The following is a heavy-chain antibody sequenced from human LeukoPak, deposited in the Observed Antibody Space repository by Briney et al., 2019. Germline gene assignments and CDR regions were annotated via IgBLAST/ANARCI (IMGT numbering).Heavy chain of an antibody. J-gene: IGHJ4*02. CDR2: IYYSGST. V-gene: IGHV4-31*03. CDR1: GGSISSGGYY. Sequence: SQTLSLTCTVSGGSISSGGYYWSWIRQHPGKGLEWIGYIYYSGSTYYNPSLKSRVTISVDTSKNQFSLKLSSVTAADTAVYYCARVGRGSGWSFDYWGQGTLVTVSS. CDR3: ARVGRGSGWSFDY. D-gene: IGHD6-19*01.